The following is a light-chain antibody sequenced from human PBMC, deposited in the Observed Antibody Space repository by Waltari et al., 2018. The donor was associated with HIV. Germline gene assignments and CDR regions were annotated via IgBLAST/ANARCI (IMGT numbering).Light chain of an antibody. CDR3: QHYNDWPIT. V-gene: IGKV3-15*01. CDR1: QSVSSN. Sequence: TLSVSPGERATLSCRASQSVSSNLAWYQQIPGQAPRLLIYDASTRATGSPARFSGSGSGTEFTLTISSLQSEDFAIYYCQHYNDWPITFGQGTRLEIK. J-gene: IGKJ5*01. CDR2: DAS.